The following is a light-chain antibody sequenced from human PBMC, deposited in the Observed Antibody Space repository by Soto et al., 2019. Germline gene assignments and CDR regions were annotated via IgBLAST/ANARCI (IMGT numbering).Light chain of an antibody. Sequence: DIVMTQSPDSLAVSLGERATINCKSSQSVLYSSNNKNYLAWYQQQPGQPPKLLIYWASTRASGVPDRFSGSGAGTYFTLTISTLQAEDVAVYSCQQYYSTPLTCGGGTKVEIK. CDR3: QQYYSTPLT. J-gene: IGKJ4*01. V-gene: IGKV4-1*01. CDR2: WAS. CDR1: QSVLYSSNNKNY.